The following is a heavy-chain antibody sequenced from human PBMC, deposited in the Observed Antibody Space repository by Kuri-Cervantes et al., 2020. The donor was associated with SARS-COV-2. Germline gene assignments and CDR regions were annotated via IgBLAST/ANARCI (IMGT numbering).Heavy chain of an antibody. D-gene: IGHD2-15*01. CDR1: GFSFSDSG. CDR3: AREMRMGVAVREVGMDV. CDR2: IWYDGSNK. Sequence: GGSLRLTCAASGFSFSDSGMHWVRLAPGKGLEWVAIIWYDGSNKYYADSVKGRLTISRDNSKNTLSLQMNSLRPEDTAVYYCAREMRMGVAVREVGMDVWGQGTTVTVSS. V-gene: IGHV3-33*01. J-gene: IGHJ6*02.